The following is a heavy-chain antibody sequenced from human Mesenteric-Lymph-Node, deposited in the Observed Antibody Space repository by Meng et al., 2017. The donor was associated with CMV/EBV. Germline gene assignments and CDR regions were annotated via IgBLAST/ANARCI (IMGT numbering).Heavy chain of an antibody. Sequence: ASVKVSCKASGYTFTDYDINWVRQATGQGLEWMGWMNPNSGHTGYAQKFQGRVTITGNTSISTAYMELSSLRSEDTAVYYCARAYAFWSGQMDVWGQGTTVTVSS. V-gene: IGHV1-8*03. J-gene: IGHJ6*02. D-gene: IGHD3-3*01. CDR2: MNPNSGHT. CDR1: GYTFTDYD. CDR3: ARAYAFWSGQMDV.